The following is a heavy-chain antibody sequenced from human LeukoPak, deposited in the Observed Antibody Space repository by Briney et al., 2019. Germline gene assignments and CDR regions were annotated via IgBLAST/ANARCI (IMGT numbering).Heavy chain of an antibody. CDR2: INPNSGGT. CDR1: GYTFTGYY. J-gene: IGHJ4*02. V-gene: IGHV1-2*02. D-gene: IGHD2-21*02. CDR3: ARDLRSLYGDPLWYFDY. Sequence: GASVKVSCKASGYTFTGYYRHWVRQAPGQGLEWMGWINPNSGGTNYAQKFQGRVTMTRDTSISTAYMELRSLRSDDTAVYYCARDLRSLYGDPLWYFDYWGQGTLVAVSS.